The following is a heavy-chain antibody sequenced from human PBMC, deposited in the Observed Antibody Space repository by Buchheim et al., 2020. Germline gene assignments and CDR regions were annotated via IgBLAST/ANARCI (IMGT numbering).Heavy chain of an antibody. CDR2: ISYDGSNK. Sequence: QAQLVESGGGVVQPGRSLRLSCAASRFIFSDYGMHWVRQAPGKGLEWVAVISYDGSNKYYADSVKGRFTISRDNSKNTLYLQMNSLRAEDTAVYYCARDDWPLGDYVGDYYYYYGMDVWGQGTT. CDR1: RFIFSDYG. D-gene: IGHD4-17*01. J-gene: IGHJ6*02. V-gene: IGHV3-30*03. CDR3: ARDDWPLGDYVGDYYYYYGMDV.